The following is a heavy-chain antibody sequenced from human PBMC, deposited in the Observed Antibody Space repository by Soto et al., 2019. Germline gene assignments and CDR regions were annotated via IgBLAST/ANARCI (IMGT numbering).Heavy chain of an antibody. CDR3: ARERPDGARLDP. J-gene: IGHJ5*02. V-gene: IGHV4-30-4*01. Sequence: QVQLQESGPGLVKPSQTLSLTCTVSGGSISSGDYYWSWIRQPPGKGLEWIGYIYYSGSTYYHPSLKSRVTNSVDASKTQFSLKLSSVTAADTAVYYCARERPDGARLDPWGQGTLVTVSS. D-gene: IGHD6-6*01. CDR2: IYYSGST. CDR1: GGSISSGDYY.